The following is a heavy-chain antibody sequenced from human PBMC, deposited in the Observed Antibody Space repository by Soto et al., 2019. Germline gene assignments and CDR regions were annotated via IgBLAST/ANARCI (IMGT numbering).Heavy chain of an antibody. V-gene: IGHV3-33*01. D-gene: IGHD3-22*01. Sequence: GGSLRLSCAASGFTFNNYGMHWVRQAPGKGLEWVAVIWNDGNGYYYANSVKGRFTISRDNSKNTLYLQMNSLRAADTAVYYCARHIAMIVVVIIPWNAFDIWGQGTMVTVSS. CDR3: ARHIAMIVVVIIPWNAFDI. CDR1: GFTFNNYG. CDR2: IWNDGNGY. J-gene: IGHJ3*02.